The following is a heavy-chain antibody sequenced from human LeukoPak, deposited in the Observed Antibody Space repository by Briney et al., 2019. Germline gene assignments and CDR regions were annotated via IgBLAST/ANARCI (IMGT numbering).Heavy chain of an antibody. V-gene: IGHV1-2*02. D-gene: IGHD3-9*01. CDR1: GYTFTGYY. CDR3: ARSPDILTGENFDY. Sequence: ASVKVSCKASGYTFTGYYIHWVRQAPGQGLEWMGWINLKSGGTNSAEKFQVRVTMTRDTTTSTAYMELSRLRFDDTAVYYCARSPDILTGENFDYWGQGTLVTVSS. J-gene: IGHJ4*02. CDR2: INLKSGGT.